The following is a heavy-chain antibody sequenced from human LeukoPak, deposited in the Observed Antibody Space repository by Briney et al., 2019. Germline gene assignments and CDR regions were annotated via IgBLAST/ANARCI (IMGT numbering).Heavy chain of an antibody. CDR3: ARVVSGGVIWAY. V-gene: IGHV1-2*02. J-gene: IGHJ4*02. D-gene: IGHD3-16*01. Sequence: ASVKVSCKASGYTFTDYYIHWVRQAPGQGLEWVGWINPNSGDTNYAQKLQGRVTMTRDTSIITAFMGLSRLTSDDTAVYYCARVVSGGVIWAYWGQGTLVTVSS. CDR2: INPNSGDT. CDR1: GYTFTDYY.